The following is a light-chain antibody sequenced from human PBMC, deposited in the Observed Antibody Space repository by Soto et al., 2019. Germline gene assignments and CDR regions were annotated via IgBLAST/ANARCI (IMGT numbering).Light chain of an antibody. CDR1: SSDVGGYNY. CDR2: DVS. Sequence: QSVLTQPASVSGSPGQSITISCTGTSSDVGGYNYVSWYQQHPGKAPKLIIYDVSNRPSGVSNRFSGSKSGNTASLTISGLRAEDEADYYCSSYTSSSLEVFGGGTKLTVL. V-gene: IGLV2-14*01. CDR3: SSYTSSSLEV. J-gene: IGLJ3*02.